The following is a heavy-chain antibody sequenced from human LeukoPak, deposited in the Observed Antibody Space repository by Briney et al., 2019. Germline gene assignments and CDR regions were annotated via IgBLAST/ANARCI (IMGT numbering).Heavy chain of an antibody. CDR1: GFSFSSYT. CDR3: ARDVGGYAFDY. CDR2: MSYDGSHK. V-gene: IGHV3-30*04. Sequence: PGGPLILSCVASGFSFSSYTMHWVRQAPGKGLEWVAVMSYDGSHKYHADSVKGRFTISRDNSKNTVYLQVNSLRAEDTAIYYCARDVGGYAFDYWGQGTLVTVSS. J-gene: IGHJ4*02. D-gene: IGHD5-12*01.